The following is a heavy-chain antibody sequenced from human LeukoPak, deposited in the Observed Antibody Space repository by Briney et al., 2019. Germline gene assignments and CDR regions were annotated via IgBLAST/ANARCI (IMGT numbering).Heavy chain of an antibody. CDR3: ARRYTNSWFFDY. D-gene: IGHD2-2*02. V-gene: IGHV4-59*08. Sequence: PSETLSLTCTVSGGSISSYYWSWIRQPPGKGLEWLGYIYYTGNSNYNPSLESRVTMSLDTSTNQFSLRLSSVTAADTAVYYCARRYTNSWFFDYWGQGTLVTVSS. CDR2: IYYTGNS. J-gene: IGHJ4*02. CDR1: GGSISSYY.